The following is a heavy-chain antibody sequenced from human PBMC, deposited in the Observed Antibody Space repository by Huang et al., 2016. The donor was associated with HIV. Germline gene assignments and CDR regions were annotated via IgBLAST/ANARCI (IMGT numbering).Heavy chain of an antibody. D-gene: IGHD6-19*01. CDR2: ISYDGSNK. V-gene: IGHV3-30-3*01. CDR3: ARRAVAGIYYYYYMDV. CDR1: GFTFSNYA. Sequence: QVQLVESGGGVVQPGRSLRLSCAASGFTFSNYAMHLVRQAPGKWLEWVEVISYDGSNKYYTDSWKGRFTSSRDNSTNALYLQMNSLRAEDTAVYYCARRAVAGIYYYYYMDVWGKGTTVTVSS. J-gene: IGHJ6*03.